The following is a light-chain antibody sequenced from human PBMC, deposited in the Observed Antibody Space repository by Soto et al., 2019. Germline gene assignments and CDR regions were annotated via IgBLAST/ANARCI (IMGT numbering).Light chain of an antibody. J-gene: IGKJ2*01. V-gene: IGKV3-11*01. CDR2: DAS. CDR1: QSVSTY. Sequence: EIVLTQSPATLSLSPGERATLSCRASQSVSTYLAWYQQKPGQAPRLLIYDASNRATGIPVRFSGSGSGTDFTLTISSLEPEEFAVYYCQHRSNWPRTFGQGTKLEIK. CDR3: QHRSNWPRT.